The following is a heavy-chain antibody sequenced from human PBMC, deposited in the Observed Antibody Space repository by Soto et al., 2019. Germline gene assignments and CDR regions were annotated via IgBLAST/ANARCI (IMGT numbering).Heavy chain of an antibody. J-gene: IGHJ6*02. CDR3: ANGDTAMVTGQVSYYYYGMDV. Sequence: PGGSLRLSCAATGFTFGFNALSWVRQAPGKGLEWVSSISAGGVSTNYADSVRGRFTISRDNSKNTLYLQMNSLRAEDTAVYYCANGDTAMVTGQVSYYYYGMDVWGQGTTVTVSS. V-gene: IGHV3-23*01. D-gene: IGHD5-18*01. CDR2: ISAGGVST. CDR1: GFTFGFNA.